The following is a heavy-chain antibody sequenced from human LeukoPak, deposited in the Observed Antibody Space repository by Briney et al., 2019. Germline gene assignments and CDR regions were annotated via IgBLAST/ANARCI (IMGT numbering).Heavy chain of an antibody. CDR1: GFTFSSYG. CDR2: ISYDGSNK. D-gene: IGHD3-22*01. CDR3: ARGSGRSDYDSSGYSY. J-gene: IGHJ4*02. Sequence: GSLRLSCAASGFTFSSYGIHWVRQAPGKGLEWVAVISYDGSNKYYADSVKGRFTISRDNSKNTLYLQMNSLRAEDTAVYYCARGSGRSDYDSSGYSYWGQGTLVTVSS. V-gene: IGHV3-30*03.